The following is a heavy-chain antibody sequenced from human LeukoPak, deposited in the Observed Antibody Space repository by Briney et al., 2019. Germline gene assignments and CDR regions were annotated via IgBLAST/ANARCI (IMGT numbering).Heavy chain of an antibody. Sequence: PGGSLRLSCAASGFTFSSYAMSWVRQAPGKGLEWVSAISGSGGSTYYADSVKGRVTISRDNSKNTPYLQMNSLRAEDTAVYYCAKYFWVTPADYFDYWGQGTLVTVSS. CDR3: AKYFWVTPADYFDY. CDR2: ISGSGGST. J-gene: IGHJ4*02. D-gene: IGHD5-18*01. V-gene: IGHV3-23*01. CDR1: GFTFSSYA.